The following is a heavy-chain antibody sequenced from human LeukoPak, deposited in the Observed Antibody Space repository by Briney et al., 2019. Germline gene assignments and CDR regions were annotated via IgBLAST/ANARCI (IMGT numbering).Heavy chain of an antibody. CDR3: AREPPYDSSGYYGYC. CDR1: GFTFSSYS. J-gene: IGHJ4*02. CDR2: ISSSSSTI. V-gene: IGHV3-48*01. Sequence: GGSLRLSCAASGFTFSSYSMNWVRQAPGKGLEWVSYISSSSSTIYYADSVKGRFTISRDNAKNSLYLQMNSLRAEDTAVYYCAREPPYDSSGYYGYCWGQGTLVTVSS. D-gene: IGHD3-22*01.